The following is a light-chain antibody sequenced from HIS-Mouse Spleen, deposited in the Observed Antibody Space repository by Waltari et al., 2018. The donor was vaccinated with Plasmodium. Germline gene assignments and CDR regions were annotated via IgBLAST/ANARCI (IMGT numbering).Light chain of an antibody. CDR2: GKN. J-gene: IGLJ3*02. V-gene: IGLV3-19*01. CDR3: NSRDSSGNHLV. Sequence: SSELTQDPAVSVALGQTVRITCQGDSLRSYYASWYQQKPGQAPVLVIYGKNNRPAGIPDPFSGSSSGKTASWTITGAQAEDEADYYCNSRDSSGNHLVFGGGTKLTVL. CDR1: SLRSYY.